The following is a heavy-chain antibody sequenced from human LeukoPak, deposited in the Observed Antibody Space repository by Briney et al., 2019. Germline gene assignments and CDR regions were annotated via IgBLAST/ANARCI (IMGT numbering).Heavy chain of an antibody. J-gene: IGHJ3*02. CDR3: ARHAEYYYDSSGYPIGAFDI. D-gene: IGHD3-22*01. CDR1: GGSISSYY. Sequence: SETLSLTCTVSGGSISSYYWSWIRQPAGKGLEWIGRIYTSGSTNYNPSLKSRVTISVDTSKNQFSLKLSSVTAADTAVYYCARHAEYYYDSSGYPIGAFDIWGQGTMVTVSS. CDR2: IYTSGST. V-gene: IGHV4-4*07.